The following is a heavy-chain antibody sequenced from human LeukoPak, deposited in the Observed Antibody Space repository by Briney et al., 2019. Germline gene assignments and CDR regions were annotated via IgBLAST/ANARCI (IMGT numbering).Heavy chain of an antibody. CDR2: ISSSSSTI. V-gene: IGHV3-11*04. CDR3: WSGSSSYYYYGMDV. J-gene: IGHJ6*02. CDR1: GFTFSDYY. D-gene: IGHD6-6*01. Sequence: PGGSLRLSCAASGFTFSDYYMSWIRQAPGKGLEWVSYISSSSSTIYYADSVKGRFTISRDNAKNSLYLQMNSLRAEDTAVYYCWSGSSSYYYYGMDVWGQGTTVTVSS.